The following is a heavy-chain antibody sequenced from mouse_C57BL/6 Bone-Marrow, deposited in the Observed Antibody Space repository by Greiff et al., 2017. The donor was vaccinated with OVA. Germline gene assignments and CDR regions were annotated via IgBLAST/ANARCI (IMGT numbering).Heavy chain of an antibody. J-gene: IGHJ2*01. CDR2: INPYNGDT. CDR1: GYSFTGYF. Sequence: EVQLQESGPELVKPGASVKISCKASGYSFTGYFMNWVKQSPGKSLEWIGRINPYNGDTKYNEKFKGKATLTVEKSSSTVYLELSRLTSDDSAVYYCARRRQLRLPYYFDYWGQGTTLTVSS. CDR3: ARRRQLRLPYYFDY. V-gene: IGHV1-20*01. D-gene: IGHD3-2*02.